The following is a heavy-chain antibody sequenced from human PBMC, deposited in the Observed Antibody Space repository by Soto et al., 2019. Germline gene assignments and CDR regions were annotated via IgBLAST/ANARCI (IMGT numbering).Heavy chain of an antibody. Sequence: EVQLLESGGGLVQPGGSLRLSCAASGFTFSSYAMSWVRQAPGKGLEWVSAISGSGGSTYYADSVKGRFTISRDNSKNTLYLQMNSLRAEDTAVYYCAKDRGVVVPGYNWFDPWGQGTLVTVSS. D-gene: IGHD2-2*01. CDR1: GFTFSSYA. CDR3: AKDRGVVVPGYNWFDP. J-gene: IGHJ5*02. CDR2: ISGSGGST. V-gene: IGHV3-23*01.